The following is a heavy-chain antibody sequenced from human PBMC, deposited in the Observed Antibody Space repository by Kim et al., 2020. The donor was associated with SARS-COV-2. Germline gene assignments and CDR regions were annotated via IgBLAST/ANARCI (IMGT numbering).Heavy chain of an antibody. V-gene: IGHV3-21*01. J-gene: IGHJ5*02. Sequence: GSLRLSCAASGFTFSSYIMNWVRQAPGKGLEWVSSISSSSSYIYYADSVKGRFTISRDNAKNSLYLQMNSLRAEDTAVYYCARERGDSSGWYLWGQGTLVTVSS. CDR1: GFTFSSYI. CDR3: ARERGDSSGWYL. CDR2: ISSSSSYI. D-gene: IGHD6-19*01.